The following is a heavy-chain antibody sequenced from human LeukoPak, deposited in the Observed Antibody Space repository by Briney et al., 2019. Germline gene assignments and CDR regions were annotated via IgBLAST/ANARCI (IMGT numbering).Heavy chain of an antibody. Sequence: GVSVTLLCAASGFTYNSYRMMWLRQAPGKGLEGVSYISSSSSTIYYEDSVKGRFTMSRDNAKNSLYLQMNSLRAEDTAVYYCARTRDYYYYMDVWGKGTTVTVSS. V-gene: IGHV3-48*04. CDR2: ISSSSSTI. CDR3: ARTRDYYYYMDV. J-gene: IGHJ6*03. CDR1: GFTYNSYR.